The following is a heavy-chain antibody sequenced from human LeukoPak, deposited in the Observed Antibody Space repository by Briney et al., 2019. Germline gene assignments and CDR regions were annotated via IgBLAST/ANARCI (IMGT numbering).Heavy chain of an antibody. CDR2: INHSGST. D-gene: IGHD5-12*01. CDR1: GGSFSGYY. V-gene: IGHV4-34*01. CDR3: ARGLTPMIVATITAFDY. J-gene: IGHJ4*02. Sequence: PSETLSLTCAVYGGSFSGYYWSWIRQPPGKGLEWIGEINHSGSTNYNPSLKSRVTISVDTSKNQFSLKLSSVTAADTAVYYCARGLTPMIVATITAFDYWGQGTLVTVSS.